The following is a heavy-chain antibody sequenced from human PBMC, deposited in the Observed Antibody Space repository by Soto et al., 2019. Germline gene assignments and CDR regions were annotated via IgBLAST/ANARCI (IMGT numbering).Heavy chain of an antibody. CDR3: ARRVVVAAQLDY. D-gene: IGHD2-15*01. Sequence: QLQLQESGPGLVKPSETLSLTCTVSGGSISSSSYYWGWIRQPPGKGLEWIGSIYYSGSTYYNPSLKSRVTISVDTSKNQFSLKLSSVTAADTAVYYCARRVVVAAQLDYWGQGTLVTVSS. CDR1: GGSISSSSYY. CDR2: IYYSGST. J-gene: IGHJ4*02. V-gene: IGHV4-39*01.